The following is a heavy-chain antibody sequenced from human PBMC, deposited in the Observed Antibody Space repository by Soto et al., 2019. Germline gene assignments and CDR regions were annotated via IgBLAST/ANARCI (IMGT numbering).Heavy chain of an antibody. J-gene: IGHJ5*02. Sequence: EVQLVESGGGLVQPGGSLRLSCAVSEFTFSAYWMTWVRQAPGKGLEWVANIEEDGGEKNYLESVRGRFTISRDNARKSLYLDMNSLRTHDMVVYYCPGGSGWESGTWDQGTLVTVSS. CDR3: PGGSGWESGT. V-gene: IGHV3-7*05. D-gene: IGHD6-19*01. CDR1: EFTFSAYW. CDR2: IEEDGGEK.